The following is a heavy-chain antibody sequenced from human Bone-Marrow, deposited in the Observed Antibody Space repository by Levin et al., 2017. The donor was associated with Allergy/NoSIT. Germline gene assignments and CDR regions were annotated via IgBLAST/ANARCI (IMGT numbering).Heavy chain of an antibody. CDR1: GFTFSSYA. CDR3: ASRHSSGYFDY. D-gene: IGHD6-19*01. CDR2: ISGSGGST. J-gene: IGHJ4*02. V-gene: IGHV3-23*01. Sequence: PGGSLRLSCAASGFTFSSYAMSWVRQAPGKGLEWVSIISGSGGSTYYGDSVKGRCTISRDNSKNTLFLQMNSLRAEDTAVYYCASRHSSGYFDYWGQGTLVTVSS.